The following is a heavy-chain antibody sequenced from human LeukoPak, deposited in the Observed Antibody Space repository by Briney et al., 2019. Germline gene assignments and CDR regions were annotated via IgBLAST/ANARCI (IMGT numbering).Heavy chain of an antibody. CDR3: AREPPDNYWFDP. D-gene: IGHD1-14*01. J-gene: IGHJ5*02. CDR1: AYTFTSYY. Sequence: GASVKLSCKASAYTFTSYYIHWVRQAPGQGLEYLGIIRPRGGSTDYAQKFQGRVTMTRDTSTSIVYMELSSMRSEDTAVYFCAREPPDNYWFDPWGQGTLVTVSS. CDR2: IRPRGGST. V-gene: IGHV1-46*01.